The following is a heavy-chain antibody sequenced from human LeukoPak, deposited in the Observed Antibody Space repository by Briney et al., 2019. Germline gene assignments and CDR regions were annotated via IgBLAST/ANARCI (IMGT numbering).Heavy chain of an antibody. CDR2: ISGGGST. Sequence: GGSLRLSCAASGFSFSSYAVSWVRQTPGKRPEWVSGISGGGSTYYADSVKGRFTISRDNSKNTLYLQMNSLRAEDTAVYYCAGGSYYYDSSGYPYMPFDYWGQGTLVTVSS. J-gene: IGHJ4*02. CDR1: GFSFSSYA. CDR3: AGGSYYYDSSGYPYMPFDY. D-gene: IGHD3-22*01. V-gene: IGHV3-23*01.